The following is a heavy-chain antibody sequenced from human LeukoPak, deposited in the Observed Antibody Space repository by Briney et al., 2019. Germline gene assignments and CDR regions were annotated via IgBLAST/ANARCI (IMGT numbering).Heavy chain of an antibody. D-gene: IGHD5-18*01. CDR2: INTDGSHT. V-gene: IGHV3-74*01. CDR3: ARDGSRDTASNTFDF. CDR1: GFTFSRSW. Sequence: GGSLRLSCVASGFTFSRSWIHWVRQAPGKGLVWVSRINTDGSHTTYADFVKGRFTTSRDNAKNTLHLQMNSVRAEDTAVYYCARDGSRDTASNTFDFWGQGTMVTVSS. J-gene: IGHJ3*01.